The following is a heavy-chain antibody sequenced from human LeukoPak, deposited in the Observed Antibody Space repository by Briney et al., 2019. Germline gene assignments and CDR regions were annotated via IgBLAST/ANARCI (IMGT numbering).Heavy chain of an antibody. J-gene: IGHJ6*04. V-gene: IGHV3-23*01. CDR2: ISGSGGST. D-gene: IGHD1-26*01. CDR3: AKVLGAIPNVDV. Sequence: PGGSLRLSCAASGFTFSSYIIHWVRQAPGKGLEWVSAISGSGGSTYYADSVKGRFTISRDNSKNTLYLQMNSLRAEDTAVYYCAKVLGAIPNVDVWGKGTTVIISS. CDR1: GFTFSSYI.